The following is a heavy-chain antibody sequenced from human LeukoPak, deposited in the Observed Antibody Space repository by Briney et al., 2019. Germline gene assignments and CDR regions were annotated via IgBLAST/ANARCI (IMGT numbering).Heavy chain of an antibody. CDR2: ISSSSSTI. V-gene: IGHV3-48*04. D-gene: IGHD2-2*02. Sequence: PGGSLRLSFAASGFTFSSYSMNWVRQAPGKGLEWVSYISSSSSTIYYADSVKGRFTISRDNAKNSLYPQMNSLRAEDTAVYYCARGTVVPAAILDYWSQGTLVTVSS. J-gene: IGHJ4*02. CDR1: GFTFSSYS. CDR3: ARGTVVPAAILDY.